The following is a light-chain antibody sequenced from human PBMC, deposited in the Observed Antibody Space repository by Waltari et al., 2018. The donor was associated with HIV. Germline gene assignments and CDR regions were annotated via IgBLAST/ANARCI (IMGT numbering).Light chain of an antibody. V-gene: IGKV2-28*01. CDR2: LGS. CDR3: MQTLQTPVT. CDR1: QSLLHSDGYNY. J-gene: IGKJ5*01. Sequence: DIVMTQSPLSLPVTPGEPASISCRSSQSLLHSDGYNYLDWYLQKPGQSPQLLIYLGSNRASGGPGRFSGSGSGTDFTLKISRVEAEDVGVYYCMQTLQTPVTFGQGTRLEIK.